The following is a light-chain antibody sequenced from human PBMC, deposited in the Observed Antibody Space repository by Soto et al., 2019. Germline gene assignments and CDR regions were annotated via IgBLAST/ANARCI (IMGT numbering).Light chain of an antibody. Sequence: DIQLTQSPSSLSASVGDRVTITCQASKVISNHLNWYQQKPGKAPNLLIYDESDVETGVASMFSGGGSGTFVSFSIYSLQPEDIETYYCQKHDFVPLFGPGTEVEIK. CDR3: QKHDFVPL. J-gene: IGKJ3*01. V-gene: IGKV1-33*01. CDR1: KVISNH. CDR2: DES.